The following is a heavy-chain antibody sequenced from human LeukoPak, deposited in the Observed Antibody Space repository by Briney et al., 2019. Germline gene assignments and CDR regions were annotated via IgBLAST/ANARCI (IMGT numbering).Heavy chain of an antibody. CDR2: IYSDNT. CDR3: TTDLRYFDRTGFAFDV. D-gene: IGHD3-9*01. Sequence: GGSLRLSCTVSGFTVSSNSMSWVRQAPGKGLEWVSFIYSDNTHYSDSVKGRFTISRDDAKNTLYLQMNSLKTDDTAVYYCTTDLRYFDRTGFAFDVWGQGTLVTVSS. J-gene: IGHJ3*01. V-gene: IGHV3-53*01. CDR1: GFTVSSNS.